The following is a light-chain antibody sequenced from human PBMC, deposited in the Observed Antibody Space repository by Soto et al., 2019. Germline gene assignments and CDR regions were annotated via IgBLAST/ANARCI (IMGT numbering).Light chain of an antibody. V-gene: IGKV3-11*01. CDR1: QSVYNN. CDR2: DAS. CDR3: QQRSDWFT. Sequence: EIGMTQSPATLSVSPGERATLSCRASQSVYNNLAWYQQKPGQAPRLLIYDASNRATGIPVRFSGSGSGTDFTLTISSLEPEDFGLYYCQQRSDWFTFGQRTLLDI. J-gene: IGKJ5*01.